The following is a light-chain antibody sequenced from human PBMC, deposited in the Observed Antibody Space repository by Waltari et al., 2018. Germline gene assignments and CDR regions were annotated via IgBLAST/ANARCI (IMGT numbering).Light chain of an antibody. Sequence: SCRAGLSVSRASAWYQQKPGQAPRLLIYGASSRATGIPDRFSGAGSGTDFSLTISRLEPEDFAVYYCQHYVRLPATFGQGTKVEIK. CDR1: LSVSRAS. CDR2: GAS. J-gene: IGKJ1*01. V-gene: IGKV3-20*01. CDR3: QHYVRLPAT.